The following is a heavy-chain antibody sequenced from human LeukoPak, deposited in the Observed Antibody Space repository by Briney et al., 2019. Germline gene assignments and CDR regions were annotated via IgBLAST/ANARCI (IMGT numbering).Heavy chain of an antibody. V-gene: IGHV1-69*04. CDR3: ARVGFGELLYGYFDY. CDR1: GGTFSSYA. D-gene: IGHD3-10*01. Sequence: ASVKVSCKASGGTFSSYAISWVRQAPGQGLEWMGRIILILGIANYAQKFQGRVTITADKSTSTAYMELSSLRSEDTAVYYCARVGFGELLYGYFDYWGQGTLVTVSS. J-gene: IGHJ4*02. CDR2: IILILGIA.